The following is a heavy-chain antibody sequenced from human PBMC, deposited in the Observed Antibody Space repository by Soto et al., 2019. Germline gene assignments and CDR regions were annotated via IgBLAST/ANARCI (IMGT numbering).Heavy chain of an antibody. CDR1: GFALSGGEVG. CDR2: IYWNDDK. CDR3: AHRYAFSSGYRY. J-gene: IGHJ4*02. Sequence: QITLKESGPTLVKPTQTLTLTCTFSGFALSGGEVGVGWISQPPGKALEWLALIYWNDDKRYSPSLRNRLSITKDTSKKQVVLTMTNVDPVDTATYYCAHRYAFSSGYRYWGQGTLVTVSS. V-gene: IGHV2-5*01. D-gene: IGHD3-3*01.